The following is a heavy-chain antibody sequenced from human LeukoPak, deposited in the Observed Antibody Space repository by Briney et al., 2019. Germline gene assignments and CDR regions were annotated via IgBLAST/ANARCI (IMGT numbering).Heavy chain of an antibody. D-gene: IGHD4-17*01. Sequence: ASVKVSCKASGHTFTSYDINWVRQATGQGLEWMGWMNPNSGNTGYAQKFQGRVTMTRNTSISTAYMELSSLRSEDTAVYYCARENYGDYGFDYWGQGTLVTVSS. CDR2: MNPNSGNT. J-gene: IGHJ4*02. CDR1: GHTFTSYD. V-gene: IGHV1-8*01. CDR3: ARENYGDYGFDY.